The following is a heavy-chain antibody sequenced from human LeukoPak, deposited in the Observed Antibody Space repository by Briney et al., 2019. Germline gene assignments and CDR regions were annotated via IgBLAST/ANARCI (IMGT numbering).Heavy chain of an antibody. CDR1: GYTFTNHD. CDR3: ARASTLPAAIGMGY. V-gene: IGHV1-8*01. CDR2: MNPKSGNT. Sequence: ASVKVSCKASGYTFTNHDINWVRQASGQGLEWMGWMNPKSGNTGYLQKFQGRVTMTRDTSMSTAFMELSSLTSEDTAVYYCARASTLPAAIGMGYWGQGTLVTVSS. D-gene: IGHD2-2*02. J-gene: IGHJ4*02.